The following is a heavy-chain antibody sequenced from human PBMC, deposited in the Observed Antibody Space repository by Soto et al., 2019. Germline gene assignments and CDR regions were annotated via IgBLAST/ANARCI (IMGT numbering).Heavy chain of an antibody. CDR1: GGSISSGDYY. CDR3: ARDGYDFWSGYYGNWFDP. CDR2: IYYSGST. V-gene: IGHV4-30-4*01. D-gene: IGHD3-3*01. J-gene: IGHJ5*02. Sequence: SETLSLTCTVSGGSISSGDYYWSWIRQPPGKGLEWIGYIYYSGSTYYNPSLKSRVTISVDTSKNQFSLKLSSVTAADTAVYYCARDGYDFWSGYYGNWFDPWGQGTLVTV.